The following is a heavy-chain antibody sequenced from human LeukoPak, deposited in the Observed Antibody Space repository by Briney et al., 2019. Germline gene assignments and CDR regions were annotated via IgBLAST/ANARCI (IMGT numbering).Heavy chain of an antibody. CDR1: GFTFSNYW. J-gene: IGHJ4*02. CDR2: IDKNGREK. D-gene: IGHD2-15*01. Sequence: PGGSLRLSCTVSGFTFSNYWMRWVRQAPGKGLEWVASIDKNGREKRYVDSVGGRFTISRDNAANSVYLQVTSLGAEDTAVYYCATYTQHFGAPGGTDYWGQGTLVTVSS. CDR3: ATYTQHFGAPGGTDY. V-gene: IGHV3-7*01.